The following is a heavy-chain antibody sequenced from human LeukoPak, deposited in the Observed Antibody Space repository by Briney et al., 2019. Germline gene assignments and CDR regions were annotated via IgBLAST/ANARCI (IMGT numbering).Heavy chain of an antibody. CDR3: ASSPYCSSTSCPPDP. J-gene: IGHJ5*02. D-gene: IGHD2-2*01. Sequence: GGSLRLSCAASGFTFSSYAMHWVRQAPGKGLEWVAVISYDGSNKYYADSVKGRFTISRDNSKNTLYLQMNSLRAEDTAVYYCASSPYCSSTSCPPDPWAQGTLVTVSS. CDR2: ISYDGSNK. CDR1: GFTFSSYA. V-gene: IGHV3-30-3*01.